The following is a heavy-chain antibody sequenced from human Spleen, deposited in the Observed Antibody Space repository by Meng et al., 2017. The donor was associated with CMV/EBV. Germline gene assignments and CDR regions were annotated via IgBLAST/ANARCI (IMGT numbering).Heavy chain of an antibody. J-gene: IGHJ5*02. CDR1: GYTFTGYG. D-gene: IGHD4-17*01. Sequence: ASVKVSCKASGYTFTGYGINWVRQAPGQGLEWLRWISAYNGNTNFAQKFQGRVTMTTDTSTTTTSMELRSRTSADTAVYYCARDLLAHDYALNWSDPWGQGTLVTVSS. V-gene: IGHV1-18*01. CDR3: ARDLLAHDYALNWSDP. CDR2: ISAYNGNT.